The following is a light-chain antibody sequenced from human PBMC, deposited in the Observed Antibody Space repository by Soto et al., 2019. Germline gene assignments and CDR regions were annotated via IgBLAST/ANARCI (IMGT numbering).Light chain of an antibody. CDR2: VVN. V-gene: IGLV2-14*01. Sequence: QSALTQPASVSGSPGQSITISCTGTTSDIGSYNYVAWYQQHPGKAPKLMIFVVNRRPSGISSRFSGSKSGNTASLTISGLQADEEADYYGSSTTTTISLGVLGGGTKRTVL. CDR1: TSDIGSYNY. CDR3: SSTTTTISLGV. J-gene: IGLJ3*02.